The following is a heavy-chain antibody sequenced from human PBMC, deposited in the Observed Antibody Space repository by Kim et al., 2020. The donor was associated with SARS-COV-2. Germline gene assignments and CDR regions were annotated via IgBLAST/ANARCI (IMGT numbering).Heavy chain of an antibody. V-gene: IGHV3-23*01. Sequence: GGSLRLSCAASGFTFSSYAMSWVRLAPGKGLEWVSSIGFSGSTHYADSVKGRFTISRDNSKNTLYLQMNSLRAEDTALYYCAKRSTTGSYYFDYWGQGT. CDR3: AKRSTTGSYYFDY. CDR2: IGFSGST. CDR1: GFTFSSYA. D-gene: IGHD6-19*01. J-gene: IGHJ4*02.